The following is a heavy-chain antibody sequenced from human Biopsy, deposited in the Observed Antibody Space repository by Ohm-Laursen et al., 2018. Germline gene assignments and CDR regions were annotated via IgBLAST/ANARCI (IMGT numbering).Heavy chain of an antibody. J-gene: IGHJ4*02. V-gene: IGHV4-59*01. CDR1: GGSISSYY. CDR3: ARDDAVTVIRGLYY. Sequence: GTLSLTCPVSGGSISSYYWNWIRQPPGKGWGGIGNIYYSGTTDYSPSLKSRVTISIDKSKNQFFLKLSSVTAEDTAVYYCARDDAVTVIRGLYYWGQGALVTVSS. CDR2: IYYSGTT. D-gene: IGHD2-21*02.